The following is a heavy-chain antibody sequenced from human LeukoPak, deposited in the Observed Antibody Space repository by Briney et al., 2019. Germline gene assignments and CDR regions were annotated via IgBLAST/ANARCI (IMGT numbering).Heavy chain of an antibody. CDR1: GGSISSYY. V-gene: IGHV4-59*01. CDR2: IYYSGST. Sequence: KPSETLSLTCTVSGGSISSYYWSWIRQPPGKGLEWIGYIYYSGSTNYNPSLKSRVTISVDTSKNQSSLKLSSVTAADTAVYYCARQSGYYYYYYYMDVWGKGTTVTISS. CDR3: ARQSGYYYYYYYMDV. D-gene: IGHD3-22*01. J-gene: IGHJ6*03.